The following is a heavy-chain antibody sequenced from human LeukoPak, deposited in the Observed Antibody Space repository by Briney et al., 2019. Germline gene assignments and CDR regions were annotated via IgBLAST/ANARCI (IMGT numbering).Heavy chain of an antibody. CDR2: INHSGST. J-gene: IGHJ2*01. V-gene: IGHV4-34*01. Sequence: PETLSLTCAVYGGSFSGYYWSWIRQPPGKGLEWIGEINHSGSTNYNPSLKSRVTISVDTSKNQFSLKLSSVTAADTAVYYCARVLEGSSGQHWYFDLWGRGTLVTVSS. D-gene: IGHD6-19*01. CDR3: ARVLEGSSGQHWYFDL. CDR1: GGSFSGYY.